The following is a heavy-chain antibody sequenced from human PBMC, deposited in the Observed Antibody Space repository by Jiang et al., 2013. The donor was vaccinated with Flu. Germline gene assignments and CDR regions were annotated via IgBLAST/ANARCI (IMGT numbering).Heavy chain of an antibody. CDR1: GGSISSGGYY. CDR2: IYYTGST. D-gene: IGHD4-17*01. J-gene: IGHJ6*04. V-gene: IGHV4-31*01. Sequence: SQTLSLTCTASGGSISSGGYYWTWIRQHPGKGLEWIGYIYYTGSTYYNPSLKSLAIISVDTSKDQFSLKLRSVTAADTAVYYCARYDYGPSGYGMDVWGKGTMVTVSS. CDR3: ARYDYGPSGYGMDV.